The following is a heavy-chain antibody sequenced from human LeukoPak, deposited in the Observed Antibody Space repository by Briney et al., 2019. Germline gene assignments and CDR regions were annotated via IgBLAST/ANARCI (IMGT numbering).Heavy chain of an antibody. CDR1: GYTFTGYY. Sequence: GASVKVSCKASGYTFTGYYMHWVRQAPGQGLEWMGWINPNRGGANYAQKFQGWVTMTRDTSISTAYMELSRLRSDDTAVYYCARDRRHCSSTSCYEDYYYGMDVWGQGTTVTVSS. CDR2: INPNRGGA. V-gene: IGHV1-2*04. CDR3: ARDRRHCSSTSCYEDYYYGMDV. D-gene: IGHD2-2*01. J-gene: IGHJ6*02.